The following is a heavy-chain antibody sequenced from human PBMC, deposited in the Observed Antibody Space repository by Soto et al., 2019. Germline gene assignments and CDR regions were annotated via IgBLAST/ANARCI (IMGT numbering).Heavy chain of an antibody. D-gene: IGHD2-15*01. V-gene: IGHV4-31*03. Sequence: QVQLQESGPGLVKPSQTLSLTCSVSGGSLSRGGYYWSWLRQHPGKGLEWIGYIFYNGSAYYNPSLKSRGTISVDTSKNQFSLKLNSVTAADTAVYYCAREEGYCRGDSCYSVIDYWGQGTLVTVSS. J-gene: IGHJ4*02. CDR1: GGSLSRGGYY. CDR3: AREEGYCRGDSCYSVIDY. CDR2: IFYNGSA.